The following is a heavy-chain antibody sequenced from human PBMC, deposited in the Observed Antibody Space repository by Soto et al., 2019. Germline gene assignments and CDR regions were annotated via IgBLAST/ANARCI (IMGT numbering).Heavy chain of an antibody. CDR3: ARSAPYDY. Sequence: QVQLMQSGAEVKKPGASVRVSCKASGYTFPNYYVHWVRQAHGQGLEWMGFINPNGGRTTYAQKFPGNITGPTDTSTRTVYMQLSSQRSEYTAVFYWARSAPYDYWGQGTLVTVSS. CDR1: GYTFPNYY. CDR2: INPNGGRT. V-gene: IGHV1-46*01. J-gene: IGHJ4*02.